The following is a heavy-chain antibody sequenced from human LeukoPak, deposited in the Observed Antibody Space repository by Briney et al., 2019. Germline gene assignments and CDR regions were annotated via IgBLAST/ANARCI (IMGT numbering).Heavy chain of an antibody. V-gene: IGHV3-48*02. J-gene: IGHJ4*02. D-gene: IGHD4-17*01. CDR3: ARGSYGG. Sequence: GGSLRLSCSASGFTFSSYSMNWVRQAPGKGLEWVSYISSSSSIIYYADSVRGRFTISRDNAKTSLFLQMNSLRDEDTAVYYCARGSYGGWGQGTLVTVSS. CDR2: ISSSSSII. CDR1: GFTFSSYS.